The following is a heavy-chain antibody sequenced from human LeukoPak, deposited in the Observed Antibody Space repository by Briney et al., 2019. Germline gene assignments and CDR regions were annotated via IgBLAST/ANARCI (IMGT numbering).Heavy chain of an antibody. V-gene: IGHV1-69*05. CDR2: IIPIFGTA. CDR3: ARDPAFAVRGAWDY. CDR1: GGTFSSYA. J-gene: IGHJ4*02. D-gene: IGHD3-10*01. Sequence: SVKVSCKASGGTFSSYAISWVRQAPGQGLEWMGGIIPIFGTANYAQRFQGRVTITTDESTSTAYMELSSLRSEDTAVYYCARDPAFAVRGAWDYWGQGTLVTVSS.